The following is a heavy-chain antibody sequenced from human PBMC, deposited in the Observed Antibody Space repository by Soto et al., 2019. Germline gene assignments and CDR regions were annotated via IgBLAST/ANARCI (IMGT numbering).Heavy chain of an antibody. V-gene: IGHV4-4*07. CDR3: ARDEYYDSNNWFDP. Sequence: PSETLSLTCSASGVSVRTYYWSWIRQPAGKGLEWIGRIYSTGSGNYNPSLRSRVTMSVDTSSNQISLRLSSVTAADTAVYYCARDEYYDSNNWFDPWGQRTIVTVSS. J-gene: IGHJ5*02. CDR1: GVSVRTYY. CDR2: IYSTGSG. D-gene: IGHD3-22*01.